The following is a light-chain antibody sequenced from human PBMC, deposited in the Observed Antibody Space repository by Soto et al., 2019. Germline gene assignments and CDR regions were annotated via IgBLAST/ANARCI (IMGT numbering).Light chain of an antibody. CDR1: SSDVGGYNY. J-gene: IGLJ2*01. CDR2: EVS. CDR3: SSYAGSDTVV. V-gene: IGLV2-8*01. Sequence: QSVLTQPPSASGSPGQSVTISCTGTSSDVGGYNYVSWYQQHPGKAPKLIISEVSKRPSGVTDRFSGSKSGNTASLTVSGLQAEDEADYYCSSYAGSDTVVFGGGTKLTVL.